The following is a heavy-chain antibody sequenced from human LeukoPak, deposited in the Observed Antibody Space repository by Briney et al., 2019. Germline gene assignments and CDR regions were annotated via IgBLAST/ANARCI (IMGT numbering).Heavy chain of an antibody. CDR1: GFAFSTYG. V-gene: IGHV3-48*04. Sequence: GGSLRLSCTASGFAFSTYGMNWVRQAPGKGLEWVSYISSSNTIYYADSAKGRFTISRDNAKNSLYLQMNSLRAEDTAVYYCARDDLLGYYYYGMDVWSQGTTVTVSS. CDR2: ISSSNTI. D-gene: IGHD2-15*01. J-gene: IGHJ6*02. CDR3: ARDDLLGYYYYGMDV.